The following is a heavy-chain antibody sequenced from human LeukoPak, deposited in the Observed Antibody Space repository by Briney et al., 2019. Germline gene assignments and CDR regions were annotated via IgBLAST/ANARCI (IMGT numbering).Heavy chain of an antibody. CDR1: GYSFGSFG. V-gene: IGHV1-18*01. Sequence: GASVKVSCKASGYSFGSFGINWVRQAPGQGLEWMAWISAYNDDTDYAQILQGRVTVTTDTSTNTAYMELRSLTSDDTAVYYCARTYSKYFSNSEFDYWGQGTLVTVSS. D-gene: IGHD1-1*01. CDR2: ISAYNDDT. J-gene: IGHJ4*02. CDR3: ARTYSKYFSNSEFDY.